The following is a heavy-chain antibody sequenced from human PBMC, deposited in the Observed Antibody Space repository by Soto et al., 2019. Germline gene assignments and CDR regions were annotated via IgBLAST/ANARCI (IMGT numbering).Heavy chain of an antibody. Sequence: PSETLSLTCTVSGGSISSYYWSWIRQPPGKGLEWIGYIYYSGSTNYNPSLKSRVTISVDTSKNQFSLKLNSMTAADTAVYYCARQHYYDSSGYYTWNWGQGTLVTVSS. J-gene: IGHJ4*02. CDR3: ARQHYYDSSGYYTWN. D-gene: IGHD3-22*01. CDR2: IYYSGST. V-gene: IGHV4-59*08. CDR1: GGSISSYY.